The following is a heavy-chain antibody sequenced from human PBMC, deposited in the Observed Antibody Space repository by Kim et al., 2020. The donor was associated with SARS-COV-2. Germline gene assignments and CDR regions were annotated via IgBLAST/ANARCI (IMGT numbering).Heavy chain of an antibody. D-gene: IGHD2-15*01. CDR1: GFTFSSYA. J-gene: IGHJ4*02. V-gene: IGHV3-23*01. CDR2: ISGSGDNT. CDR3: TKGSGGSCYSPSDY. Sequence: GGSLRLSCAASGFTFSSYAMSWVRQAPGKGLEWVSVISGSGDNTYYADSVKGRFTISRDSSQNTLYLQISSLTADDTAVYYCTKGSGGSCYSPSDYWGQGTLVIVSS.